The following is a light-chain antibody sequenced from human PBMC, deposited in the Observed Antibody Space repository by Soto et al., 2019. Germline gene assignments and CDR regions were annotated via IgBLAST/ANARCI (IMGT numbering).Light chain of an antibody. CDR1: QSLVYRDGNTY. Sequence: VVMTQSPLSLPVTLGQPASISCRSSQSLVYRDGNTYLNWFHQRPGQSPRRLIYKVSNRDYGVTDRFSGSGSGTDFTLKISRVEAEDVGVYYCMQGTHWPWTFGQGTKVEIK. CDR3: MQGTHWPWT. J-gene: IGKJ1*01. V-gene: IGKV2-30*01. CDR2: KVS.